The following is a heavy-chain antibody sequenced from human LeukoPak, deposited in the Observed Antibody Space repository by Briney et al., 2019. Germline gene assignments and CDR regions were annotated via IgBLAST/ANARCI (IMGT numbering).Heavy chain of an antibody. CDR3: ARMYYYDSSGPFY. Sequence: PSETLSLTCTVSGGSISSSSYYWGWIRQPPGKGLEWIGSMFRGSTLYNPSLKSRVTISVDTSKNHFSLKLSSVTAADTAVYYCARMYYYDSSGPFYWGQGTLVTVSS. J-gene: IGHJ4*02. CDR1: GGSISSSSYY. CDR2: MFRGST. D-gene: IGHD3-22*01. V-gene: IGHV4-39*07.